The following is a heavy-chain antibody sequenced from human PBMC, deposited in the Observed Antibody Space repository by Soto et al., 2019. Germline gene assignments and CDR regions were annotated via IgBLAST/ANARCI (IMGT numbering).Heavy chain of an antibody. Sequence: GGSLRLSCAASGFTFSSYAMSWVRQAPGKGLEWVSAISGSGGSTYYADSVKGRFTISRDNSKNTLYLQMNSLRAEDTAVYYCAKDWAVGPYGSGSYYTSDYWGQGTLVTVSS. V-gene: IGHV3-23*01. CDR2: ISGSGGST. J-gene: IGHJ4*02. CDR3: AKDWAVGPYGSGSYYTSDY. CDR1: GFTFSSYA. D-gene: IGHD3-10*01.